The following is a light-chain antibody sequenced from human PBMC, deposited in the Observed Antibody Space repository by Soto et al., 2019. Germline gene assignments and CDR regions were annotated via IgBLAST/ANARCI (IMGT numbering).Light chain of an antibody. V-gene: IGKV3-20*01. CDR1: QNVYINS. CDR3: QQYGDSPLT. CDR2: GAS. J-gene: IGKJ3*01. Sequence: EVVLTQSPGTLSLSPGERATLSCRASQNVYINSLAWYQQKPGQPPRLLIYGASTRAAAIPDRFSGSGSGADFALSIDGLEPEDFAIYYCQQYGDSPLTFGPGTRVG.